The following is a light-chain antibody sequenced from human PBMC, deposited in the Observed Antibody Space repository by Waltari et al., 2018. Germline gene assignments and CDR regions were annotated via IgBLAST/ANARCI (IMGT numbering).Light chain of an antibody. V-gene: IGLV4-69*01. J-gene: IGLJ2*01. Sequence: QPVLTQSPSASASLGASVKLTCTLSSGHSSYAIAWHQQQQGKAPRYLMRLNSDGSHSKGDGIPDRFSGSSSGAERYLTTSNLQSEDEADYYCQTWDTGIQLFGGGTRLTVL. CDR2: LNSDGSH. CDR1: SGHSSYA. CDR3: QTWDTGIQL.